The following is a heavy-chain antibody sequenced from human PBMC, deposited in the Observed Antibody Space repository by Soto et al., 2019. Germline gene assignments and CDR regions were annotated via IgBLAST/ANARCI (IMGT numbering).Heavy chain of an antibody. J-gene: IGHJ6*02. CDR3: AKDRTRSSGPPYYYYYYGMDV. CDR1: GFTFSSYA. V-gene: IGHV3-23*01. Sequence: GGSLRLSCAASGFTFSSYAMSWVRQAPGKGLEWVSAISGSGGSTYYADSVKGRFTISRDNSKNTLYLQMNSLRAEDTAVYYCAKDRTRSSGPPYYYYYYGMDVWGQGTTVTVSS. D-gene: IGHD6-6*01. CDR2: ISGSGGST.